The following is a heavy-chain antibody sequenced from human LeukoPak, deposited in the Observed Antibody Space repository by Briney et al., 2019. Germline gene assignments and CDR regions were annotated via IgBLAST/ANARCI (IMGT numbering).Heavy chain of an antibody. CDR2: IYHSGST. CDR3: ARFGSVSWGSWFDP. CDR1: GGSISSGGYS. V-gene: IGHV4-30-2*01. Sequence: SETLSLTCAVSGGSISSGGYSWSWIRQPPGKGLEWIGYIYHSGSTYYNPSLKSRVTISVDRSKNQFSLKLSSVTAADTAVYYCARFGSVSWGSWFDPWGQGTLVTVSS. J-gene: IGHJ5*02. D-gene: IGHD3-10*01.